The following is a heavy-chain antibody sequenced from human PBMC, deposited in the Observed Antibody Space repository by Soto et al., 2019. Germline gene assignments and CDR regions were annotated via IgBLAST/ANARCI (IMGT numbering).Heavy chain of an antibody. V-gene: IGHV5-10-1*01. D-gene: IGHD3-10*01. Sequence: ESLKISCKGSGYSFTSYWISWVRQIPGKGLEWMGRIDPSDSYTNYSPSFQGHVTISADKSISTAYLQWSSLKASDTAMYYCARHGYYGSGSYYYYYYYGMDVWGQGTTVTVSS. J-gene: IGHJ6*02. CDR1: GYSFTSYW. CDR2: IDPSDSYT. CDR3: ARHGYYGSGSYYYYYYYGMDV.